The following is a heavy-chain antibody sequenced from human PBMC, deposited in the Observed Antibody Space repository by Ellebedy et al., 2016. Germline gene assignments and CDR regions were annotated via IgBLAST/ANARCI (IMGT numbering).Heavy chain of an antibody. V-gene: IGHV3-48*01. D-gene: IGHD3-22*01. CDR2: ISSDSSTI. CDR3: ARGGRKSGYYYDYFDY. J-gene: IGHJ4*02. CDR1: GFTFRSYS. Sequence: GGSLRLSCAASGFTFRSYSMNWVRQAPGKGLEWVSYISSDSSTIYYADSVKGRFTISRDYAKNSLYVQMNSLRAEDTAVYYCARGGRKSGYYYDYFDYWGQGTLVTVSS.